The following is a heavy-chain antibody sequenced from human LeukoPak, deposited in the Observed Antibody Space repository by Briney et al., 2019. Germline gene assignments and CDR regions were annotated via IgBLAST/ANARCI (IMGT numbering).Heavy chain of an antibody. V-gene: IGHV3-74*01. CDR1: RFTFSSYW. Sequence: GGSLRLSCAASRFTFSSYWMHWVRQAPGKGLVWVSRINSDGSSTSYADSVKGRFTISRDNAKNTLYLQMNSLRAEDTAVYYCARARSGSSAGNYGMDVWGQGTTVTVSS. J-gene: IGHJ6*02. D-gene: IGHD1-26*01. CDR3: ARARSGSSAGNYGMDV. CDR2: INSDGSST.